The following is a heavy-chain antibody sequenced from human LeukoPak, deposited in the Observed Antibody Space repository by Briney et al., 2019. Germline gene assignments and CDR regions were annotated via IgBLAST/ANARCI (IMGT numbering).Heavy chain of an antibody. Sequence: GGSLRLSCAASRFTFSVHWMHWVRQAPGKGLEWVSRINPDESDKAYADSVKGRFTISRDNAKSTLYLQMNSLRVEDAAVYYCARDRVATIFTYHPMFDSWGPGTLVTVPS. J-gene: IGHJ5*01. CDR3: ARDRVATIFTYHPMFDS. CDR1: RFTFSVHW. CDR2: INPDESDK. D-gene: IGHD3-10*02. V-gene: IGHV3-74*01.